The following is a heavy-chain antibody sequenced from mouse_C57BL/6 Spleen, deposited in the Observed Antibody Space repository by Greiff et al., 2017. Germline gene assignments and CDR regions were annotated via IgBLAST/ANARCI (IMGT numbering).Heavy chain of an antibody. D-gene: IGHD1-1*01. Sequence: EVQLQESGPELVKPGASVKIPCKASGYTFTDYNMDWVKQSHGKSLEWIGDINPNNGGTIYNQKFKGKATLTVDKSSSTAYMELRSLTSEDTAVYYGARGGTTVVADWYFDVWGTGTTVTVSS. CDR2: INPNNGGT. V-gene: IGHV1-18*01. J-gene: IGHJ1*03. CDR3: ARGGTTVVADWYFDV. CDR1: GYTFTDYN.